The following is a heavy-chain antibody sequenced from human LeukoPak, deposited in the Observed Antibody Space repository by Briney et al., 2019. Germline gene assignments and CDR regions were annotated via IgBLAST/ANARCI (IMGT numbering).Heavy chain of an antibody. Sequence: PGGSLRLSCAASGFTFSDYYMSWIRQAPGKGLEWFSYISSSGSTIYYADSVKGRFTISRDNAKNSLYLQMNSLRAEDTAVYYCARARIVVVPAAYYMDVWGKGTTVTVSS. CDR2: ISSSGSTI. CDR3: ARARIVVVPAAYYMDV. D-gene: IGHD2-2*01. CDR1: GFTFSDYY. V-gene: IGHV3-11*01. J-gene: IGHJ6*03.